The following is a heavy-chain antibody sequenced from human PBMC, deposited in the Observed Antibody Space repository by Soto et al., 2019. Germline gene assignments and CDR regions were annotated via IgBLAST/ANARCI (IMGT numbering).Heavy chain of an antibody. J-gene: IGHJ5*02. CDR2: IYYSGST. V-gene: IGHV4-30-4*01. CDR3: ARVVEGASNAGEVWNWFDP. Sequence: PSETLSLTCTVSGGSISSGDYYWSWIRQPPGKGLEWIGYIYYSGSTYYNPSLKSRVTISVDTSKNQFSLKLSSVTAADTAVYYCARVVEGASNAGEVWNWFDPWGQGTLVTVSS. D-gene: IGHD4-17*01. CDR1: GGSISSGDYY.